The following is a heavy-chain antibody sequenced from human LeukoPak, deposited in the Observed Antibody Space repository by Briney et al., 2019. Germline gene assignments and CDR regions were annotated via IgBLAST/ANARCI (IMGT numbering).Heavy chain of an antibody. CDR1: SGSLSNYY. D-gene: IGHD5-18*01. CDR3: VRSYNYGPLL. Sequence: SETLSLTCAVYSGSLSNYYWSWIRQSPDKGLVWIGEINHNGGTNYNPSLKSRVTISVDTSKNQVSLKLGSVTAADTAVYCCVRSYNYGPLLWGQGTTVTVSS. J-gene: IGHJ6*02. V-gene: IGHV4-34*01. CDR2: INHNGGT.